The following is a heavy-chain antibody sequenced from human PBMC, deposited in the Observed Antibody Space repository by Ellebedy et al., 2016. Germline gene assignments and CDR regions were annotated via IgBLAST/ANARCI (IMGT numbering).Heavy chain of an antibody. CDR1: GFTFSSYA. J-gene: IGHJ6*02. D-gene: IGHD5-18*01. CDR3: AKGYTYYYYGMDV. Sequence: GESLKISCAASGFTFSSYAMHWVRQAPGKGLEWVSAISGSGGSTYYADSVKGRFTISRDNSKNTLYLQMNSLRAEDTAVYYCAKGYTYYYYGMDVWGQGTTVTVSS. V-gene: IGHV3-23*01. CDR2: ISGSGGST.